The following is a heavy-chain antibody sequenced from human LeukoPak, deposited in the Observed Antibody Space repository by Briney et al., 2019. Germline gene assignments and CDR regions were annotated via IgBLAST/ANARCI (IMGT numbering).Heavy chain of an antibody. CDR1: GGTVSGYY. CDR3: AREGLRNVHSPLGY. Sequence: SETLSLTGAVYGGTVSGYYWSWIRQPPGKGLKWVGEIKESEKTNYNQSLKSRVTISIDTSKNQFSLKLSSVTAADTAVYYCAREGLRNVHSPLGYWGQGTLVSVSS. D-gene: IGHD4-11*01. V-gene: IGHV4-34*01. CDR2: IKESEKT. J-gene: IGHJ4*02.